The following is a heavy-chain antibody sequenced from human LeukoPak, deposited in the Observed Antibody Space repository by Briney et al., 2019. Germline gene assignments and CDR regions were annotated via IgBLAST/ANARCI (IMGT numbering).Heavy chain of an antibody. V-gene: IGHV3-23*01. CDR2: ISGSGGST. D-gene: IGHD4-17*01. J-gene: IGHJ4*02. CDR1: GFTFSIYA. CDR3: AKDMDYGDYSHTVDY. Sequence: GGSLRLSCAASGFTFSIYAMSWVRQAPGKGLEWVSAISGSGGSTYYADSVEGRFTISRDNSKTTLSLQMNSLRAEDKAVYYCAKDMDYGDYSHTVDYWGQGTLVTVSS.